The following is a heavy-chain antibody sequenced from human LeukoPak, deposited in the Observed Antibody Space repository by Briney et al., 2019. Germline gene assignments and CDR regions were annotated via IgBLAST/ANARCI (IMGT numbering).Heavy chain of an antibody. CDR1: GGSISSSNW. Sequence: SGTLSLTCAVSGGSISSSNWWSWVRQPPGKGLEWIGEIYHSGSTNYNPSLKSRVTISVDKSKNQFSLKLSSVTAADTAVYYCARVQKPPAHLVKSDYVWGSYAYYFDYWGQGTLVTVSS. CDR2: IYHSGST. V-gene: IGHV4-4*02. J-gene: IGHJ4*02. CDR3: ARVQKPPAHLVKSDYVWGSYAYYFDY. D-gene: IGHD3-16*01.